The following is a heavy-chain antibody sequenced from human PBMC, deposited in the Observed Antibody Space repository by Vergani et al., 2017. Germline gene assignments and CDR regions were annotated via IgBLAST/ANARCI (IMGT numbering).Heavy chain of an antibody. J-gene: IGHJ4*02. CDR3: ARDQGHSSSFYFDY. CDR2: IYYSGST. CDR1: GGSISSGGYY. D-gene: IGHD6-13*01. V-gene: IGHV4-31*03. Sequence: QVQLQESGPGLVKPSQTLSLICTVSGGSISSGGYYWSWIRQHPGKGLEWIGYIYYSGSTCYNPSLKSRVTISVDTSKNQFSLKLSSVTAAGTAVYYCARDQGHSSSFYFDYWGQGTLVTVSS.